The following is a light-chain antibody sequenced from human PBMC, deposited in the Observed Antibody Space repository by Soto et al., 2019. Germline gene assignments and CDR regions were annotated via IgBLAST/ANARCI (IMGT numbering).Light chain of an antibody. CDR1: RSNIGAGYH. CDR3: QSYDSSLSGSV. CDR2: GNS. Sequence: QSVLTQPPSVSGAPGQRVTISCTGSRSNIGAGYHVHWYQQLPGTAPKLLIYGNSNRPSGVPDRFSGSKSGTSASLAITELQAEDEADYYCQSYDSSLSGSVFGGGTKLTVL. J-gene: IGLJ3*02. V-gene: IGLV1-40*01.